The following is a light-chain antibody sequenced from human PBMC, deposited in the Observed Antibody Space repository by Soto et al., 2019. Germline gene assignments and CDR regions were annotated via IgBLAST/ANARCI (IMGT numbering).Light chain of an antibody. Sequence: QSVLTQPASVSGSPGQSITISCTGTSSDVGAYNYVSWYQQYPGKAPKLMIFDVNSRPSGISNRFSGSKSGNTASLTISGLQAEDEADYFCSSYSNTITLFGGGTKVTVL. CDR1: SSDVGAYNY. CDR2: DVN. CDR3: SSYSNTITL. J-gene: IGLJ3*02. V-gene: IGLV2-14*03.